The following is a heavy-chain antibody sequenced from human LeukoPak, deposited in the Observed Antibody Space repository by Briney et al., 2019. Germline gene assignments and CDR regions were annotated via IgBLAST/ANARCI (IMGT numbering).Heavy chain of an antibody. CDR2: IYYSGST. CDR3: ARRNYYDSSGYYSSTAFDI. Sequence: SETLSLTCTVSGGSISSSSYYWGWIRQPPGKGLEWIVSIYYSGSTYYNPSLKSRVTISVDTSKNQFSLKLSSVTAADTAVYYCARRNYYDSSGYYSSTAFDIWGQGTMVTVSS. V-gene: IGHV4-39*01. CDR1: GGSISSSSYY. D-gene: IGHD3-22*01. J-gene: IGHJ3*02.